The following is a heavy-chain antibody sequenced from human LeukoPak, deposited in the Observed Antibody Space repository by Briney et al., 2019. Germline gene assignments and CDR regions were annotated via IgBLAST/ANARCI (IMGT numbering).Heavy chain of an antibody. D-gene: IGHD1-14*01. CDR2: ISSSSSYI. CDR3: ARDRPLGMFDY. CDR1: GFTFSSYS. J-gene: IGHJ4*02. V-gene: IGHV3-21*01. Sequence: GGSLRLSCAASGFTFSSYSMNWVRQAPGKGLEWVSSISSSSSYIYYADSVKGRFTISRDNAKNSLYLQMNSLRAEDTAVYYCARDRPLGMFDYWGQGTPVTVSS.